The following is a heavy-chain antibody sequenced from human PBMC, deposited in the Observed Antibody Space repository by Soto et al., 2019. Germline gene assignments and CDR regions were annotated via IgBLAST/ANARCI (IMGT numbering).Heavy chain of an antibody. D-gene: IGHD6-13*01. CDR3: ARAPIAAAFNWFDP. J-gene: IGHJ5*02. Sequence: ESLKISCKGSGYTFISYWIGWVRQKPGKGLEWMGMIYPGDSDTRYSPSFQGQVTITADKSTSSAYMELSSLRSEDTAVYYCARAPIAAAFNWFDPWGQGTLVTVSS. CDR1: GYTFISYW. CDR2: IYPGDSDT. V-gene: IGHV5-51*01.